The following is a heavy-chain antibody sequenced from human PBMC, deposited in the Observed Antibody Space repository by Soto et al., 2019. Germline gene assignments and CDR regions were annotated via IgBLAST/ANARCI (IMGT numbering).Heavy chain of an antibody. CDR2: IWHDGSKI. Sequence: GGFLRLSCAASGFTFNHYGMNWVRQAPGKGLEWVAGIWHDGSKIYYIDSVEGRFTISRDNSKNTVSLQMNSLRAEDTAVYYCERDEDRTGHFSWFDPWGQGTLVTVSS. CDR1: GFTFNHYG. V-gene: IGHV3-33*01. CDR3: ERDEDRTGHFSWFDP. D-gene: IGHD3-22*01. J-gene: IGHJ5*02.